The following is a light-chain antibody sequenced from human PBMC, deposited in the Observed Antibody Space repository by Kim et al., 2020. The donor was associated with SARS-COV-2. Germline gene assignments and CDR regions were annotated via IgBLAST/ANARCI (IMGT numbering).Light chain of an antibody. Sequence: QRVTISCTGSSSNIGAGYEVHWYQQLPGTAPKLLINANSNRPSGVPDRFSGSKSGTSASLAITGLQAEDEADYYFQSYDSSLSGWVFGGGTQLTVL. CDR3: QSYDSSLSGWV. CDR1: SSNIGAGYE. J-gene: IGLJ3*02. CDR2: ANS. V-gene: IGLV1-40*01.